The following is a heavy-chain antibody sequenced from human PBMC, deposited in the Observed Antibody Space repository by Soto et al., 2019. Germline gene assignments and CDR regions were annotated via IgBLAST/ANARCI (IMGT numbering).Heavy chain of an antibody. D-gene: IGHD2-15*01. CDR1: GYTFTDYY. CDR2: VNPNSGGT. CDR3: AREGAATANYGMDV. Sequence: ASVKVSCKASGYTFTDYYIHWVRQAPGQGLEWMGWVNPNSGGTNYAQKFQGWVTMTRDTSISTVYMELSSLKSDDMAVYYCAREGAATANYGMDVWGQGTAVTVSS. J-gene: IGHJ6*02. V-gene: IGHV1-2*04.